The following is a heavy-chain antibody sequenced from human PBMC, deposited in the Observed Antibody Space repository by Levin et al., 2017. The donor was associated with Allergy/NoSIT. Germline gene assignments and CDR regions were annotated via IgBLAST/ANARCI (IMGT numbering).Heavy chain of an antibody. V-gene: IGHV4-30-4*01. Sequence: SETLSLTCSVSGGSISGGDYYWSWIRQAPGTGLEWIGYIYHSGRTFYTLPLRSRVSISIDTSKNQFSLKVRSVTAADTAIYFCAGLTSAAAISYFQLWGQGSLVTVSS. CDR1: GGSISGGDYY. J-gene: IGHJ4*02. CDR3: AGLTSAAAISYFQL. D-gene: IGHD2-2*01. CDR2: IYHSGRT.